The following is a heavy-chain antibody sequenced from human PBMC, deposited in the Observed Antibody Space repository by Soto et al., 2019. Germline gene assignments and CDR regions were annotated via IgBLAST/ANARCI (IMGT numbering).Heavy chain of an antibody. V-gene: IGHV4-31*01. J-gene: IGHJ4*02. CDR1: GGSVLNGGYY. CDR3: SRCNYGGMLDD. Sequence: QVQLQESGPGLLKPSQTLSLTCTVSGGSVLNGGYYWNWIRQRPGEGLQWIGKIFFSGDTHYSPALKSLLFISIETSKNQFSLKLSSVTAADTAIYDGSRCNYGGMLDDWGQGTLVTVS. CDR2: IFFSGDT. D-gene: IGHD4-17*01.